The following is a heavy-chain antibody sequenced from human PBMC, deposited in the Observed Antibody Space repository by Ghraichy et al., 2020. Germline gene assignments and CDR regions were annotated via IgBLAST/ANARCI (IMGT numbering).Heavy chain of an antibody. V-gene: IGHV3-74*01. CDR3: ARGITMVRGVPDY. Sequence: GGSLRLSCAASGFTFSSYWMHWVRQAPGKGLVWVSRINSDGSSTSYADSVKGRFTISRDNAKNTLYLQMNSLRAEDTAVYYCARGITMVRGVPDYWGQGTLVTVSS. CDR1: GFTFSSYW. CDR2: INSDGSST. D-gene: IGHD3-10*01. J-gene: IGHJ4*02.